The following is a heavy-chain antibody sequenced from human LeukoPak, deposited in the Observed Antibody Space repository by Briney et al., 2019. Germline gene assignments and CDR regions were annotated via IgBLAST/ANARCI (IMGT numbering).Heavy chain of an antibody. CDR3: ARHSDYYDSSGYYAYYFDY. V-gene: IGHV1-69*04. CDR1: GYTFTSYD. D-gene: IGHD3-22*01. CDR2: IIPILGIA. Sequence: AASVKVSCKASGYTFTSYDINWVRQATGQGLEWMGRIIPILGIANYAQKFQGRVTITADKSTSTAYMELSSLRSEDTAVYYCARHSDYYDSSGYYAYYFDYWGQGTLVTVSS. J-gene: IGHJ4*02.